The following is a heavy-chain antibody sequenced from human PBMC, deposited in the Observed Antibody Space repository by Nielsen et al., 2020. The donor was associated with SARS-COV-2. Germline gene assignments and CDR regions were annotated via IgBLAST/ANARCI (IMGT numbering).Heavy chain of an antibody. J-gene: IGHJ5*02. CDR3: ARRIAAAGSAGLFDP. CDR1: GYTSTSYG. D-gene: IGHD6-13*01. CDR2: ISAYNGNT. V-gene: IGHV1-18*01. Sequence: ASVKVSCKASGYTSTSYGISWVRQAPGQGLEWMGWISAYNGNTNYAQKLQGRVTMTTDTSTSTAYMELRSLRSDDTAVYYCARRIAAAGSAGLFDPWGQGTLVTVSS.